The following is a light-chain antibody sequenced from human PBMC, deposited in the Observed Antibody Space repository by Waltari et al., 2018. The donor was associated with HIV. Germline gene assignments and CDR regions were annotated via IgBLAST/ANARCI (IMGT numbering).Light chain of an antibody. J-gene: IGLJ1*01. CDR3: CAYAGTNTYV. CDR1: RRSVGQYKP. CDR2: DVS. V-gene: IGLV2-23*02. Sequence: QSAPTPPASLSGAPGQSITISCTGTRRSVGQYKPVPWYQQHPGKAPELMIYDVSKRPSGVSNRLSGSKSGNTASLTISGLQAEDDADYYCCAYAGTNTYVFGSGTKVTVL.